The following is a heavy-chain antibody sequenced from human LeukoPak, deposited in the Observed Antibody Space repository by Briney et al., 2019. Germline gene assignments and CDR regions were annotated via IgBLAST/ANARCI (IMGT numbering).Heavy chain of an antibody. CDR2: ISGSSSTI. V-gene: IGHV3-48*01. Sequence: AGGSLRLSCAASGFTFSTYSMNWVRQAPGKALEWASYISGSSSTIYYADSVKGRFTISRDNAKNSLYLQMNSLRAEDTAVYYCARVDSYYYYYMDVWGKGATVTVSS. CDR1: GFTFSTYS. J-gene: IGHJ6*03. CDR3: ARVDSYYYYYMDV.